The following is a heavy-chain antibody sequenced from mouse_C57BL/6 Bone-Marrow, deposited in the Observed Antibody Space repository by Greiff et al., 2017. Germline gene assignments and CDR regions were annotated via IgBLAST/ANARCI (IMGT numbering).Heavy chain of an antibody. CDR2: IDPEHGDA. J-gene: IGHJ3*01. CDR3: TFYYRAY. D-gene: IGHD1-1*02. CDR1: GFNFKDYY. Sequence: EVQLQQSGAELVRPGASVKLSCTASGFNFKDYYMHWVKPRPDQGLEWIGWIDPEHGDAESASKFQGKATITADTSSNTAYLQLRSLTSAGTAVYYCTFYYRAYWGQGTLVTVSA. V-gene: IGHV14-4*01.